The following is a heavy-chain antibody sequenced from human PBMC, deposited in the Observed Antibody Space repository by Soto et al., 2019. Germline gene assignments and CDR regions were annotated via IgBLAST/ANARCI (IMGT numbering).Heavy chain of an antibody. CDR2: ISYDGSNK. Sequence: QVQLVESGGGVVQPGWSLRLSCTASGFTSGFSFSNYGMHWVRQAPGKGLEWVAVISYDGSNKYYADSVKGRFTISRDNSKNTLFLQMNSLRVEDTAVDFCAKARIGDFDYWGQGTLVSVSS. J-gene: IGHJ4*02. CDR3: AKARIGDFDY. D-gene: IGHD3-16*01. CDR1: GFTSGFSFSNYG. V-gene: IGHV3-30*18.